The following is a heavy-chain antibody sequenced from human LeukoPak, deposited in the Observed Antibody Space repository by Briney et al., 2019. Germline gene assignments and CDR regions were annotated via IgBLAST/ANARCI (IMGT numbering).Heavy chain of an antibody. D-gene: IGHD2-21*02. Sequence: GGSLRLSCVASEFNFFSYGMQWARQAPGKGLVWVSRIFTDGTTTSYADSVKGRFTISRDNAKNTLYLQMNSLRAEDTAVYYCARELPREVTLDYWGQGTLVTVSP. CDR3: ARELPREVTLDY. CDR1: EFNFFSYG. J-gene: IGHJ4*01. CDR2: IFTDGTTT. V-gene: IGHV3-74*01.